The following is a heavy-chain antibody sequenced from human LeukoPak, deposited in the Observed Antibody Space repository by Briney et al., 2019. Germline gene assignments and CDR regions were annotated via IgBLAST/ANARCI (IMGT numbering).Heavy chain of an antibody. D-gene: IGHD2-21*02. Sequence: GGSLRLSCAASGFTFSSYAMSWVRQAPGKGLEWVAVISYDGSNKYYADSVKGRFTISRDNSKNTLYLQMNSLRAEDTAVYYCEASTAYCGGDCYDYFDYWGQGTLVTVSS. CDR3: EASTAYCGGDCYDYFDY. V-gene: IGHV3-30-3*01. J-gene: IGHJ4*02. CDR1: GFTFSSYA. CDR2: ISYDGSNK.